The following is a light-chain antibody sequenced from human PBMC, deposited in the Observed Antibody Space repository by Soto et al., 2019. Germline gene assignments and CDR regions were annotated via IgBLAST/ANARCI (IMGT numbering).Light chain of an antibody. CDR2: EVT. Sequence: QSVLTQPASVSGSPGQSITISCTGTSNDVGGYNYVSWYQQHPGKAPKLMIYEVTNRPSGVSNRFSGSKSGNTASLTISGLQAEDEADYYCSSYTSSNTFYVFGTGTKVTVL. CDR3: SSYTSSNTFYV. J-gene: IGLJ1*01. V-gene: IGLV2-14*01. CDR1: SNDVGGYNY.